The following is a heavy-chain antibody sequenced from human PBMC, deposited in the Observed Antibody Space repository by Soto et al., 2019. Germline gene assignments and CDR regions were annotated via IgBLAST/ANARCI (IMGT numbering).Heavy chain of an antibody. J-gene: IGHJ4*02. D-gene: IGHD2-8*02. CDR3: ARRDDCTGGACWMNYFDS. Sequence: SETLSLTCSASGDISDRNWWSWVRQPPGRGLEWIGEVSHRGTTNYNPSLNNRVAVSLDKSKNKFSLKVTSVTAADTAFFYCARRDDCTGGACWMNYFDSWGQG. CDR2: VSHRGTT. CDR1: GDISDRNW. V-gene: IGHV4-4*02.